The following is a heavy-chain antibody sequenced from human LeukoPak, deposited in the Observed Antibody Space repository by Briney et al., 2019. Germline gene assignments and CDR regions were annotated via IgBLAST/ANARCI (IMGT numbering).Heavy chain of an antibody. CDR2: TYYRSKWYN. CDR1: GDSVSSNSAA. D-gene: IGHD1-26*01. V-gene: IGHV6-1*01. CDR3: ARYLVGATHY. Sequence: SQTLSLTCAISGDSVSSNSAAWNWIRQSPSRGLEWLGRTYYRSKWYNEYAVSVKSRIIINPDTSKNQFSLKLSSVTAADTAVYYCARYLVGATHYWGQGTLVTVSS. J-gene: IGHJ4*02.